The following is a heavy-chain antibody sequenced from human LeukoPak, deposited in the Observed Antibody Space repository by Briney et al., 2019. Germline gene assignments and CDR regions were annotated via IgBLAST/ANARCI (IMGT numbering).Heavy chain of an antibody. CDR3: AKELPPAPFDI. Sequence: SETLSLTCAVSGGSISSSNWWSWVRQPPGKGLEWIGEIYHSGSTNYNPSLKSRVTISVDTSKNQFSLKLSSVTAADTAVYYCAKELPPAPFDIWGQGTMVTVSS. V-gene: IGHV4-4*02. CDR2: IYHSGST. J-gene: IGHJ3*02. D-gene: IGHD2-2*01. CDR1: GGSISSSNW.